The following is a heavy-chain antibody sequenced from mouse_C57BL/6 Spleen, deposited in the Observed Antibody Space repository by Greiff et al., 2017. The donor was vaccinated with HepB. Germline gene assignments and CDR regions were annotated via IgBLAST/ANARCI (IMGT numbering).Heavy chain of an antibody. J-gene: IGHJ4*01. V-gene: IGHV1-81*01. CDR3: ARDYSNYGGMDY. D-gene: IGHD2-5*01. Sequence: VKLVESGAELARPGASVKLSCKASGYTFTSYGISWVKQRTGQGLEWIGEIYPRSGNTYYNEKFKGKATLTADKSSSTAYMELRSLTSEDSAVYFCARDYSNYGGMDYWGQGTSVTVSS. CDR2: IYPRSGNT. CDR1: GYTFTSYG.